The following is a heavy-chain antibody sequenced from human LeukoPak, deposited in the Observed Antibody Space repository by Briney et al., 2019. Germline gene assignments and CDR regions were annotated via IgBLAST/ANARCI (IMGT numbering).Heavy chain of an antibody. CDR2: INPNSGGT. CDR1: GYTFTNYY. CDR3: ARIAVAEYDWFDP. Sequence: ASVKVSCKASGYTFTNYYMNWVRQAPGQGLEWMGWINPNSGGTNYAQKFQGRVTMTRDTSISTAYMELSRLRSDDTAVYYCARIAVAEYDWFDPWGQGTLVTVSS. V-gene: IGHV1-2*02. D-gene: IGHD6-19*01. J-gene: IGHJ5*02.